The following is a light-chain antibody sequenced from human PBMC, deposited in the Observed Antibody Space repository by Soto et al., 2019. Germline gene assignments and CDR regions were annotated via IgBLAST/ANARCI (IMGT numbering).Light chain of an antibody. CDR2: DAS. V-gene: IGKV1D-13*01. CDR1: QGISSA. Sequence: AILLTQSPSSVSAHVGDRVSITCRASQGISSALAWYQQKPGRPPHLLIYDASSLQSGVPSRFSGSGSGTDFTLSISSLQPEDFAIYFCQVFNDYVVFGGGTKVEI. J-gene: IGKJ4*01. CDR3: QVFNDYVV.